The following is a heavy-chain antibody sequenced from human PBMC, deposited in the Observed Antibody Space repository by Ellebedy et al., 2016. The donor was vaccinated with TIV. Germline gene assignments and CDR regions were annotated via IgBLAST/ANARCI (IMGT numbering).Heavy chain of an antibody. J-gene: IGHJ4*02. Sequence: GGSLRLXXAASGFTFDDYAMHWVRQAPGKGLKWVSGISWNSGSIGYADSVKGRFTISRDNAKNSLYLQMNSLRAEDTAVYYCARVWVNYYDSSGYSPYFDYWGQGTLVTVSS. CDR2: ISWNSGSI. CDR1: GFTFDDYA. V-gene: IGHV3-9*01. CDR3: ARVWVNYYDSSGYSPYFDY. D-gene: IGHD3-22*01.